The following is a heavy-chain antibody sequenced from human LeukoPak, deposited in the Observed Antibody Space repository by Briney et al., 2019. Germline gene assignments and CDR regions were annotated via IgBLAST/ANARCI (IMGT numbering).Heavy chain of an antibody. Sequence: GSVKVSCKASGYTFTSYDINWVRQATGQGLEWMGIINPSGGSTSYAQKFQGRVTMTRNTSISTAYMELSSLRSEDTAVYYCARVGSIARRWFDPWGQGTLVTVSS. CDR3: ARVGSIARRWFDP. V-gene: IGHV1-8*01. D-gene: IGHD6-6*01. CDR2: INPSGGST. J-gene: IGHJ5*02. CDR1: GYTFTSYD.